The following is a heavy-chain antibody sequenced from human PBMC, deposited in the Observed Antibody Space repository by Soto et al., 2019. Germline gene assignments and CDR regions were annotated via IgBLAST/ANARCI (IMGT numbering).Heavy chain of an antibody. J-gene: IGHJ5*02. Sequence: EVQLLESGGGLVQPGGSLRLSCAASGFTFSSYAMSWVRQAPGKGLEWVSAISGSGGSTYYADSVKGRFTISRDNSKNTLYLQMNSLRAEDTAVYYCAKFVDLCSSTSCYEGDNWFDPWGQGTLVTVSS. CDR3: AKFVDLCSSTSCYEGDNWFDP. CDR2: ISGSGGST. D-gene: IGHD2-2*01. CDR1: GFTFSSYA. V-gene: IGHV3-23*01.